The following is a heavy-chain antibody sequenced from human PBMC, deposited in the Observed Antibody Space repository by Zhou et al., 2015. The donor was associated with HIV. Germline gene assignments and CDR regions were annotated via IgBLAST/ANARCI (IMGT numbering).Heavy chain of an antibody. D-gene: IGHD3-10*01. CDR2: INPSGGST. CDR3: ARDSSPDDGSGNYYKSSFDY. CDR1: GYTFTNYY. Sequence: QVQLVQSGPEVKKPGASVKVSCKASGYTFTNYYMHWVRQAPGQGLEWVGIINPSGGSTTYAQKFQGRVTITRDTSTSTVYMELSSLRSEDTAIYYCARDSSPDDGSGNYYKSSFDYWGQGTLVTVSS. V-gene: IGHV1-46*01. J-gene: IGHJ4*02.